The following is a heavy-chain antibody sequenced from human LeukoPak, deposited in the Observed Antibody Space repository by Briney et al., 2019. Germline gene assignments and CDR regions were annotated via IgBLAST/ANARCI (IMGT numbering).Heavy chain of an antibody. CDR3: AKFPNVEYSGSLGDAFDI. D-gene: IGHD1-26*01. J-gene: IGHJ3*02. Sequence: GGSLRLTCAASGFTFSSYAMSWVRQAPGKGLEWVSAISGSGGSTYYADSVKGRLTISRDNSKNTLYLQMNSLRAEDTAVYYCAKFPNVEYSGSLGDAFDIWGQGTMVTVSS. V-gene: IGHV3-23*01. CDR2: ISGSGGST. CDR1: GFTFSSYA.